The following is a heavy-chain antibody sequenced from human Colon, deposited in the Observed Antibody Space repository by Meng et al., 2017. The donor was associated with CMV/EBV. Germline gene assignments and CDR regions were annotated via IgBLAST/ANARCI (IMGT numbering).Heavy chain of an antibody. CDR2: IRYDGSNK. Sequence: GSLRLSCAASGFTFSSYGMHWVRQAPGKGLEWVAFIRYDGSNKYYADSVKGRFTISRDNSKNTLYLQMNSLRAEDTAVYYCAKVAHRVVPYYFDYWGQGTLVTVSS. J-gene: IGHJ4*02. D-gene: IGHD2-2*01. CDR1: GFTFSSYG. CDR3: AKVAHRVVPYYFDY. V-gene: IGHV3-30*02.